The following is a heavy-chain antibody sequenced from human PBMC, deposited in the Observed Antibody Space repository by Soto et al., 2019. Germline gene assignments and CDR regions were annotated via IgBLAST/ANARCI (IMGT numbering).Heavy chain of an antibody. CDR1: GFTFSSYA. J-gene: IGHJ4*02. D-gene: IGHD3-22*01. CDR2: ISYDGSNK. CDR3: ARDYYYDRARRLFDY. Sequence: PGGSLRLSCAASGFTFSSYAMHWVRQAPGKGLEWVAVISYDGSNKYYADSVKGRFTISRDNSKNTLYLQMNSLRAEGTAVYYCARDYYYDRARRLFDYWGQGTLVTVSS. V-gene: IGHV3-30-3*01.